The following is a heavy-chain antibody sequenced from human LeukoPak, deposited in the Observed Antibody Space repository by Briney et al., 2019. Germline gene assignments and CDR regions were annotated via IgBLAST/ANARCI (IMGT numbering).Heavy chain of an antibody. CDR2: ISGSGGST. J-gene: IGHJ4*02. V-gene: IGHV3-23*01. CDR3: AKSGSGWYYFDY. D-gene: IGHD6-19*01. Sequence: GGSLRLSCAASGFTFSSYAMSWVRQAPGKGLEWVSAISGSGGSTYYADSVKGRFTISKDNSKNTLYLQMNSLRAEDTAVYYCAKSGSGWYYFDYWGQGTLVTVSS. CDR1: GFTFSSYA.